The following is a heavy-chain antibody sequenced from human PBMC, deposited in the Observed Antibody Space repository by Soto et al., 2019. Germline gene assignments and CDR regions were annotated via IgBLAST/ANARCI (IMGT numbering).Heavy chain of an antibody. D-gene: IGHD6-6*01. Sequence: GGSLRLSCAASGFTFSSYWMSWVRQAPGKGLEWVANIKQDGSEKYYADSVKGRFTISRDNSKNALYLQMNSLRAEDTAVYYCVNHLEYSSSSPVDYWGQGTLVTVSS. CDR2: IKQDGSEK. CDR3: VNHLEYSSSSPVDY. CDR1: GFTFSSYW. V-gene: IGHV3-7*03. J-gene: IGHJ4*02.